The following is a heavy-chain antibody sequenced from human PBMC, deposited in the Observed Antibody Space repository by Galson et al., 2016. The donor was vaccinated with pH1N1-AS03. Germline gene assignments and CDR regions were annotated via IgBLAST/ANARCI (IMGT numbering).Heavy chain of an antibody. CDR3: ARHASPTILSYHFDY. D-gene: IGHD1-26*01. CDR1: GYLFTNYW. V-gene: IGHV5-51*01. Sequence: QSGAEVKQPGEPLTISCKTSGYLFTNYWIGWVRHMPGKGLEWMGIFYPCDSDARYSPSFQGQVTFSADKSTATAYLQWTTLKAADTAIYYCARHASPTILSYHFDYWGRGTLVTVSS. CDR2: FYPCDSDA. J-gene: IGHJ4*02.